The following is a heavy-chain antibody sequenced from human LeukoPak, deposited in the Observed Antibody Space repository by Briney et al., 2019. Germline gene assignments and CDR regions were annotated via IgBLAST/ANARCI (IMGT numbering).Heavy chain of an antibody. CDR3: AKGMFDNSGHYYYFYYALDV. V-gene: IGHV1-8*01. CDR2: MNAKSGHT. J-gene: IGHJ6*02. D-gene: IGHD3-22*01. CDR1: GYTFTSYH. Sequence: ASVKVSCKASGYTFTSYHIDWVRQAPGQGPEWMGWMNAKSGHTGYAQNLEGRATMTRDTSTNTAYMELRGLRSEDTAVYFCAKGMFDNSGHYYYFYYALDVWGQGTTVTVSS.